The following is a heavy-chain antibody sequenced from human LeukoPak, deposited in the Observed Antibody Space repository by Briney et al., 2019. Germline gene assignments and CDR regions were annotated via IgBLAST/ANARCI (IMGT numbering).Heavy chain of an antibody. V-gene: IGHV1-2*02. D-gene: IGHD6-6*01. CDR2: INPNSGGT. Sequence: GASVKVSCKASGYTFTGYYLHWVRQAPGQGLEWMGWINPNSGGTNYAQKFQGRVTMTRDTSISTAYMELSRQRSDDTAVYYCARVGLYSSSSAYYFDYWGQGTLVTVSS. CDR3: ARVGLYSSSSAYYFDY. CDR1: GYTFTGYY. J-gene: IGHJ4*02.